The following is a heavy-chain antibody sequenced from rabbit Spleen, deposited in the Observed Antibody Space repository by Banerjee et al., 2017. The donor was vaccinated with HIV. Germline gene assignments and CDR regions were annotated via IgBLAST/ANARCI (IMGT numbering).Heavy chain of an antibody. V-gene: IGHV1S47*01. CDR2: IYIGDGST. D-gene: IGHD4-1*01. Sequence: QEQLVESGGGLVQPEGSLTLTCKAAGFDFSSSYYMCWVRQAPGKGPEWIACIYIGDGSTYYATWVNGRFTTSRSTSLNTVTLQMTSLIAADTATYFCARDGVFYVSSGWGLTRLDLWGPGTLVTVS. J-gene: IGHJ3*01. CDR1: GFDFSSSYY. CDR3: ARDGVFYVSSGWGLTRLDL.